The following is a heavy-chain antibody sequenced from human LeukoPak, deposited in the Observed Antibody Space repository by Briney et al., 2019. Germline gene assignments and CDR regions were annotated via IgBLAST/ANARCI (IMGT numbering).Heavy chain of an antibody. V-gene: IGHV4-4*02. CDR1: GGSISSSNW. J-gene: IGHJ6*02. CDR2: IYHSGNF. CDR3: ARVGINPGDYYYSGMDV. D-gene: IGHD1-14*01. Sequence: SETLSLTCDVSGGSISSSNWWSWVRQSPDKGLEWLAEIYHSGNFNRNPSLKSRVTISVDKSKNQFSLNLTSVTAADTAVYYCARVGINPGDYYYSGMDVWGQGTTVTVSS.